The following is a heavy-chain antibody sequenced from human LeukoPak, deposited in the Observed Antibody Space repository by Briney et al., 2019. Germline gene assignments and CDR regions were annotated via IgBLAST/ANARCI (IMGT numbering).Heavy chain of an antibody. CDR2: ISAYNGNT. Sequence: ASVKVSCKASGYTFSSYGISWVRQAPGQGLEWMGWISAYNGNTNYAQKLQGRVTMTTDTSTSTAYMELRSLRSDDTAVYYCARDYWVRFLEPNWFDPWGQGTLVTVSS. CDR3: ARDYWVRFLEPNWFDP. D-gene: IGHD3-3*01. J-gene: IGHJ5*02. CDR1: GYTFSSYG. V-gene: IGHV1-18*01.